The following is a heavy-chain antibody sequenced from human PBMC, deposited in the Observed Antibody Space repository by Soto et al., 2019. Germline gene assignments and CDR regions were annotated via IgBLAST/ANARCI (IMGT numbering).Heavy chain of an antibody. V-gene: IGHV3-49*03. CDR1: GFTFGDYA. Sequence: GSLRLSCTASGFTFGDYAMSWFRQAPGKGLEWVGFIRSKAYGGTTEYAASVKGRFTISRDDSKSIAYLQMNSLKTEDTAVYYCTRFRQLLWYGGYYYGMDVWGQGTTVTVSS. D-gene: IGHD2-2*01. J-gene: IGHJ6*02. CDR3: TRFRQLLWYGGYYYGMDV. CDR2: IRSKAYGGTT.